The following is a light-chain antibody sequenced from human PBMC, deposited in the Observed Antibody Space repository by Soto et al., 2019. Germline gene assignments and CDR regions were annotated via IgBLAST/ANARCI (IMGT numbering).Light chain of an antibody. Sequence: EIVLTQSPATLSVSLGDSATLSCRASQSVSLSLAWYQMRPGQPPRLLIYGASTRATDIPARFSGSGSGTELTLTISSLQSDDFAVYHCQQYNSWPPTFGHGTRLEI. CDR3: QQYNSWPPT. J-gene: IGKJ5*01. CDR2: GAS. V-gene: IGKV3-15*01. CDR1: QSVSLS.